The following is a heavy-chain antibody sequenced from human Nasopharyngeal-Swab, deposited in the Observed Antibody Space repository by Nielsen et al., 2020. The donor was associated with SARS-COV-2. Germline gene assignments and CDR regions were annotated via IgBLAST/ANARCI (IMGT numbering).Heavy chain of an antibody. CDR3: ARAYGSGSSTDSYYFDY. Sequence: VKVSCKASGYTFTGYFMHWVRQAPGQGLEWMGRINPNTGGTNYPQKFQGRVTMTRDTSISTVYMELNSLRSDDTVVYYCARAYGSGSSTDSYYFDYWGQGTLVTVSS. J-gene: IGHJ4*02. CDR1: GYTFTGYF. D-gene: IGHD3-10*01. CDR2: INPNTGGT. V-gene: IGHV1-2*05.